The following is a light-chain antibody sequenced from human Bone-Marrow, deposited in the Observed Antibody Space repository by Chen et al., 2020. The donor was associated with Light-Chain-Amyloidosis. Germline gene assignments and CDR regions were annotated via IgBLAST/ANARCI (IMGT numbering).Light chain of an antibody. Sequence: QSALTQPRSVSGSPGQSVTISCTGTSSDVGGYNYVSWYQQHPGKAPQLMIYDVSKRPSGVPDRFSGSTSGNTASLTISGLQAEDEADYYCCSYAGSYTWVFGGGTRLTVL. CDR1: SSDVGGYNY. CDR2: DVS. J-gene: IGLJ3*02. V-gene: IGLV2-11*01. CDR3: CSYAGSYTWV.